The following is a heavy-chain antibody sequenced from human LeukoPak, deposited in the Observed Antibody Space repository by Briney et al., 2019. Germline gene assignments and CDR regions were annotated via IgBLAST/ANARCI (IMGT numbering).Heavy chain of an antibody. Sequence: GGSLRLSCAASGFTFDDYGMSWVRHAPGKGLGWVSGINWIGGSTGYADSVKGRFTISRDNAKNSLYLQMNSLRAEDTALYYCARVYSGSYSGPNWFDPWGQGTLVTVSS. CDR1: GFTFDDYG. V-gene: IGHV3-20*04. D-gene: IGHD1-26*01. CDR2: INWIGGST. J-gene: IGHJ5*02. CDR3: ARVYSGSYSGPNWFDP.